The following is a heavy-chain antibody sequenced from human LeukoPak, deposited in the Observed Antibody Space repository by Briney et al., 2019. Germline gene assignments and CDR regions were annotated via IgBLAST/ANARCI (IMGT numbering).Heavy chain of an antibody. CDR2: IVPIFATT. CDR1: GGTFGSFA. J-gene: IGHJ6*03. Sequence: ASVKVSCKTSGGTFGSFAIAWLRQAPGQGLEWMGGIVPIFATTNYAQEFQGRVSITADEFTSTVYMELTSLRSDDTGVYYCARGPPLTYDHTPEGYYHYYMDVWGKGTTIIISS. V-gene: IGHV1-69*13. CDR3: ARGPPLTYDHTPEGYYHYYMDV. D-gene: IGHD1-14*01.